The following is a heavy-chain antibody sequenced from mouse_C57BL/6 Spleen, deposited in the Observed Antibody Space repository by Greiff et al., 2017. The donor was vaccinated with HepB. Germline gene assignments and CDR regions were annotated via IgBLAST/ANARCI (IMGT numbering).Heavy chain of an antibody. V-gene: IGHV5-16*01. D-gene: IGHD1-1*01. J-gene: IGHJ1*03. CDR2: INYDGSST. CDR1: GFTFSDYY. Sequence: EVQRVESEGGLVQTGSSMKLSCTASGFTFSDYYMAWVRQVPEKGLEWVANINYDGSSTYYLDSLKSRFIISRDNAKNILYLQMSRLKSEDTATYYCARDRGTTVVAPYWYFDVWGTGTTVTVSS. CDR3: ARDRGTTVVAPYWYFDV.